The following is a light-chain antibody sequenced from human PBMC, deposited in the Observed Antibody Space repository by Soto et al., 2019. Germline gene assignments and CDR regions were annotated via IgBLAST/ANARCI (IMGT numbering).Light chain of an antibody. CDR3: QQTYRTWT. CDR1: QSISSF. J-gene: IGKJ1*01. CDR2: AAS. Sequence: DIQMTQSPSSLSASVGDRVTITCRASQSISSFLNWYQKKPGKVPKLLIYAASTLQSGVPSRFSGSGSGADFTLTISSLQPENFATYYCQQTYRTWTFGQGTKVEIK. V-gene: IGKV1-39*01.